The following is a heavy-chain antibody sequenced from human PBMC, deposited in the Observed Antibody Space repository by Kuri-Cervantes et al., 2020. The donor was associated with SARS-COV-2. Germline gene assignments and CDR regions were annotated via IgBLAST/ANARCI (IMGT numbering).Heavy chain of an antibody. V-gene: IGHV1-8*03. CDR3: ARDLGDGYNFAGDAFDI. CDR2: MNPNSGNT. J-gene: IGHJ3*02. CDR1: GYTFTSYD. D-gene: IGHD5-24*01. Sequence: ASVKVSCKASGYTFTSYDINWVRQATGQGLEWMGWMNPNSGNTGYAQEFQGRVTITRNTSISTAYMELSSLRSEDTAVYYCARDLGDGYNFAGDAFDIWGQGTMVTVSS.